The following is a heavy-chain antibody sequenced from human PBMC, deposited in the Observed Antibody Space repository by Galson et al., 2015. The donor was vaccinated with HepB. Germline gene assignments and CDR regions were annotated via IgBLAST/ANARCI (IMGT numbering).Heavy chain of an antibody. CDR1: GFTVSSNY. D-gene: IGHD3-10*01. J-gene: IGHJ4*02. V-gene: IGHV3-53*01. CDR2: IYSGGST. CDR3: ARVSNGYYGSGSFNFDY. Sequence: SLRLSCAASGFTVSSNYIGWVRQAPGKGLEWVSVIYSGGSTYYPDSLKGRFTISRDNSQNTLYLRMNSLRAEDTAVYYCARVSNGYYGSGSFNFDYWGQGSLVTVSS.